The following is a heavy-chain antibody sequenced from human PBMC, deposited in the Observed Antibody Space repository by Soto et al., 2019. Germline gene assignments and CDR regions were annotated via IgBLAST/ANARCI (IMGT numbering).Heavy chain of an antibody. V-gene: IGHV1-3*01. CDR2: INAGNGNT. J-gene: IGHJ6*02. CDR3: GRDQDVSGWYSTQVPYGTDV. CDR1: GYTLTSYA. D-gene: IGHD6-13*01. Sequence: VSVKVACKASGYTLTSYAMHWVRQAPGQRLEWMGWINAGNGNTKYSQKFQGRVTITRDTSASTAYMELSSLRSEDTAVYYCGRDQDVSGWYSTQVPYGTDVWAQGTTVTVSS.